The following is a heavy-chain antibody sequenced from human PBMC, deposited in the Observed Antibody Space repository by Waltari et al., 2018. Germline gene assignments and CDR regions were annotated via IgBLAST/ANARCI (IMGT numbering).Heavy chain of an antibody. V-gene: IGHV5-51*03. Sequence: QLVQSGAEVIKAGESLKISGKGCGYNFNPYWVAWVRQMPGKGLEWMGIIYPSDSDTRYSPSFQGQVTISADKSINTVYLQWSSLEASDTATYYCARGSRDDWFDPWGQGTLVTVSS. CDR1: GYNFNPYW. CDR3: ARGSRDDWFDP. CDR2: IYPSDSDT. D-gene: IGHD3-10*01. J-gene: IGHJ5*02.